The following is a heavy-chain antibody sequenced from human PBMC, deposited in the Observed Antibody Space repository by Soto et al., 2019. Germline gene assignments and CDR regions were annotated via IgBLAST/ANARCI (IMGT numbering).Heavy chain of an antibody. J-gene: IGHJ4*02. CDR2: IKSKTDGGTT. V-gene: IGHV3-15*07. Sequence: GGSLRLSCAASGFTFSNAWMNWVRQAPGKGLEWVGRIKSKTDGGTTDYAAPVKGRFTISRDDSKNTLYLQMNSLKTEDTAVYYCTTDPGYCSGGSCYYWGQGTQVTVSS. D-gene: IGHD2-15*01. CDR3: TTDPGYCSGGSCYY. CDR1: GFTFSNAW.